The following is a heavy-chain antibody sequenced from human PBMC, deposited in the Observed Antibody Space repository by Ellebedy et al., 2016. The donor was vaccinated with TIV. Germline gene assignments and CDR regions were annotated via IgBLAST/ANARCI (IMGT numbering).Heavy chain of an antibody. J-gene: IGHJ4*02. CDR3: ARGMTITAAGENYDY. CDR1: GFTFSGSA. CDR2: IRSKANSYAT. V-gene: IGHV3-73*01. D-gene: IGHD6-13*01. Sequence: GESLKISXAASGFTFSGSAMHWVRQASGKGLEWVGRIRSKANSYATAYAASVKGRFTISRDDSKNTAYLQMNSLKTEDTAVYYCARGMTITAAGENYDYWGQGTLVTVSS.